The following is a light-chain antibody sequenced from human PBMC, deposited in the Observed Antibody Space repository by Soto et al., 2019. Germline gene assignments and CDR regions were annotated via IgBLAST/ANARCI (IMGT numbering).Light chain of an antibody. CDR1: SNDIGAYDY. J-gene: IGLJ1*01. Sequence: QSVLTQPASVSGSPGQSITISCTGTSNDIGAYDYVSWYQQHPGQAPKVIIYEVSNRPSGVSNRFSGSNSDNTASLTIPGLQAEDEADYYCSLYTTSSTPSYVFGTGTKVTVL. V-gene: IGLV2-14*01. CDR2: EVS. CDR3: SLYTTSSTPSYV.